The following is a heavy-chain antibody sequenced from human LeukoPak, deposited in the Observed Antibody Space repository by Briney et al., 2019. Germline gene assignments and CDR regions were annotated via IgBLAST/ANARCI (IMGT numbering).Heavy chain of an antibody. CDR2: VNSRSGTI. Sequence: GGSLRLSCAGSGFTFSGETMNWVRQAPGKGLEWISYVNSRSGTIYYADSVKGRFIISRDNAKNSLYLQMNSLRAEDTGVYYCTKNDAYASGWSFDHWGQGTLVTVSS. J-gene: IGHJ4*02. D-gene: IGHD6-19*01. CDR3: TKNDAYASGWSFDH. V-gene: IGHV3-48*01. CDR1: GFTFSGET.